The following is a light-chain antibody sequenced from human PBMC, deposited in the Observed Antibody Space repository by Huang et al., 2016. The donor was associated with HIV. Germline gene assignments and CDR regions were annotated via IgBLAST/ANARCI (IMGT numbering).Light chain of an antibody. CDR3: MQALQKVT. V-gene: IGKV2-28*01. CDR2: LGS. CDR1: QSLLHSDGYNY. Sequence: DIVMTQSPLSLPVTPGDPASLSCRSSQSLLHSDGYNYLDWYLQKPGQSPQLLIYLGSYRAFGVPDRFSGSGSGTNFTLEISTVEADDVGVYYCMQALQKVTFGGGTKVEIK. J-gene: IGKJ4*01.